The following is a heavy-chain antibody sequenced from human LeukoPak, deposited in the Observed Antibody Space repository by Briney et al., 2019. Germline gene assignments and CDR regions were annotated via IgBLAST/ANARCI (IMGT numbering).Heavy chain of an antibody. V-gene: IGHV4-34*01. CDR1: GGSFSGYY. Sequence: KSSETLSLTCAVYGGSFSGYYWSWIRQPPGKGLEWIGEINHSGSTNYNPSLKSRVTISVDTSKNQFSLKLSSVTAADTAVYYCARRAGSGYDYGGGRRLALKGVNWFDPWGQGTLVTVSS. D-gene: IGHD5-12*01. J-gene: IGHJ5*02. CDR3: ARRAGSGYDYGGGRRLALKGVNWFDP. CDR2: INHSGST.